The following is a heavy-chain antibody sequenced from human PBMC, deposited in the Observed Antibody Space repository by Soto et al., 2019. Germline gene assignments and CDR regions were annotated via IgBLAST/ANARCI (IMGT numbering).Heavy chain of an antibody. CDR3: AKNWDTTLSSSSH. D-gene: IGHD6-6*01. Sequence: EVQLLESGGGLVQPGGSLKISCAVSGFTFSTYDMSWVRQAPGKGLEWVSAISGSGGSTYYADSVRGRFTISRANSKNTVYMQRHSLRSEDTAIYYWAKNWDTTLSSSSHWGQGTLVTVSS. V-gene: IGHV3-23*01. CDR1: GFTFSTYD. CDR2: ISGSGGST. J-gene: IGHJ4*02.